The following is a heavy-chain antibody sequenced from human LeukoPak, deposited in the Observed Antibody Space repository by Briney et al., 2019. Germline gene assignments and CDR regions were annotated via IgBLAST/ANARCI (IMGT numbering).Heavy chain of an antibody. Sequence: GGSLRLSCAASGFTFSSYEMNWVRQAPGKGLEWVSYISSSGSTIYYADSVKGRFTISRDNAKNSLYLQMNSLRAEDTAVYYCARRDAAAGRRIDYWGQGTLVTVSS. CDR2: ISSSGSTI. CDR3: ARRDAAAGRRIDY. V-gene: IGHV3-48*03. CDR1: GFTFSSYE. D-gene: IGHD6-13*01. J-gene: IGHJ4*02.